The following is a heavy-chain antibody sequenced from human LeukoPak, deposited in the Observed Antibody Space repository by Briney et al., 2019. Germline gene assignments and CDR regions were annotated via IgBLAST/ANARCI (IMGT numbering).Heavy chain of an antibody. Sequence: GGSLRLSCAASGFTFDDYAMHWVRQAPGKGLEWVSGISWNSGNIGYADSVKGRFTISRDNAKSSLYLQMNSLRGEDTAVYSCVRGAGGGDFWGQGTLVTVSS. CDR1: GFTFDDYA. CDR3: VRGAGGGDF. CDR2: ISWNSGNI. D-gene: IGHD6-19*01. V-gene: IGHV3-9*01. J-gene: IGHJ4*02.